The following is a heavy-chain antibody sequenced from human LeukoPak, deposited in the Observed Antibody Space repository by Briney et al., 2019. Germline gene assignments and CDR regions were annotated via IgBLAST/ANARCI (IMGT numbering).Heavy chain of an antibody. J-gene: IGHJ6*02. CDR2: IYYSGTT. D-gene: IGHD2-2*01. CDR1: GGSISSGYY. Sequence: SQTLSLTCTVSGGSISSGYYWSWIRQPPGKGLEWIAYIYYSGTTNYNPSLKSRVTISVDTSKNQFSLKLSSVTAADTAVYYCATGYCSSTSCPYYYYGLDVWGQGTTVTVSS. V-gene: IGHV4-61*01. CDR3: ATGYCSSTSCPYYYYGLDV.